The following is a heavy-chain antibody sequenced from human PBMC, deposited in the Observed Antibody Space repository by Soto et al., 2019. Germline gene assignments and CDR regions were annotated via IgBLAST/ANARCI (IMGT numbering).Heavy chain of an antibody. J-gene: IGHJ4*02. V-gene: IGHV3-53*02. D-gene: IGHD2-8*01. CDR2: IYSNGDT. Sequence: EVKLVETGGGLIQPGGSLRLSCAASGLSVGSNYMTWVRQSPGKGLEWVSLIYSNGDTDYADSVKGRFSISRDNFKNTLYLQMNNLRAEDTAVYHCARKSDSSPVPEADGVWGRGTLVTVSS. CDR3: ARKSDSSPVPEADGV. CDR1: GLSVGSNY.